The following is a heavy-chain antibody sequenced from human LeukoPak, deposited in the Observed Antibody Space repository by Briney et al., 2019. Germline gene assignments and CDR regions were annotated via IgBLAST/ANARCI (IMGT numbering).Heavy chain of an antibody. CDR3: ARGGGDFGVVNAFDY. D-gene: IGHD3-3*01. Sequence: ASETPSLTCTVSGGSISSYYWSWIRQPPGKGLEWIGYIYYSGSTNYNPSLKSRVTISVDTSKNQFSLKLSSVTAADTAVYYCARGGGDFGVVNAFDYWGQGTLVTVSS. V-gene: IGHV4-59*01. CDR2: IYYSGST. CDR1: GGSISSYY. J-gene: IGHJ4*02.